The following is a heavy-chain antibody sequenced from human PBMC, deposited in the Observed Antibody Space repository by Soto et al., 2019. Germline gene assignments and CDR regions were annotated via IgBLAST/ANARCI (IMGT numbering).Heavy chain of an antibody. CDR2: ISGSGDTI. D-gene: IGHD3-10*01. Sequence: QVQLVESGGTLVKPGGSLRLSCAASGFRFSDYFMNWIRQAPGKRLEWLSSISGSGDTIFYADSVKGRFTISRDNAKNSLYLQMDSLRADDTAVYYCARRSTMVTDFDYWGQGTLVAVSS. CDR3: ARRSTMVTDFDY. V-gene: IGHV3-11*01. CDR1: GFRFSDYF. J-gene: IGHJ4*02.